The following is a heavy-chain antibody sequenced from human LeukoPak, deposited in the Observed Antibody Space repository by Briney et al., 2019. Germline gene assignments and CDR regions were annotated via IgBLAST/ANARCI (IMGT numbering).Heavy chain of an antibody. CDR3: ARDPLLGFDSSGYYPTYDY. D-gene: IGHD3-22*01. J-gene: IGHJ4*02. V-gene: IGHV3-48*01. CDR1: GFTFSSYS. Sequence: QPGGSLRLSCAASGFTFSSYSMNWVRQAPGKGLEWVSYISSSSTIYYADSVKGRFTISRDNAKNSLYLQMNSLRAEDTAVYYCARDPLLGFDSSGYYPTYDYWGQGTLVTVSS. CDR2: ISSSSTI.